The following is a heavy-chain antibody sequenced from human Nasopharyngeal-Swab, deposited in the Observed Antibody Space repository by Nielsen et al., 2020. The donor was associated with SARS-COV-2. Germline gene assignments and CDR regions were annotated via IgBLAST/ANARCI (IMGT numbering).Heavy chain of an antibody. CDR1: GFTVSSNY. J-gene: IGHJ6*02. CDR3: ARDPTLTGYSNYYYYGMDV. CDR2: IYSGGST. V-gene: IGHV3-53*04. Sequence: GESLKISCAASGFTVSSNYMSWVRQAPGKGLEWVSVIYSGGSTYYADSVKGRFTISRHNSKNTLYLQMNSLRAEDTAVYYCARDPTLTGYSNYYYYGMDVWGQGTTVTVSS. D-gene: IGHD3-9*01.